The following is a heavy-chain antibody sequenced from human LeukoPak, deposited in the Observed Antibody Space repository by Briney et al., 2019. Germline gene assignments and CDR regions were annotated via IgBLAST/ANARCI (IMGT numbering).Heavy chain of an antibody. V-gene: IGHV4-59*12. Sequence: PSETLSLTCTVSGGSISSYYWSWIRQPPGKGLEWIGYIYYSGSTNYNPSLESRVTISVDTSKNQFSLKLSSVTAADTAVYYCARALDYGDFPTANWFDPWGQGTLVTVSS. D-gene: IGHD4-17*01. CDR3: ARALDYGDFPTANWFDP. CDR1: GGSISSYY. CDR2: IYYSGST. J-gene: IGHJ5*02.